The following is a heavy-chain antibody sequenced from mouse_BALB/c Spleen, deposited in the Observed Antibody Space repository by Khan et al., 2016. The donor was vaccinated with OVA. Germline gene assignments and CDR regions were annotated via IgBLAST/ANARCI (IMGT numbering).Heavy chain of an antibody. CDR2: INTYTGEP. V-gene: IGHV9-3-1*01. J-gene: IGHJ4*01. CDR1: GYTFTNYG. D-gene: IGHD2-14*01. CDR3: ARVGYNGTMDY. Sequence: QIQLVQSGPELKKPGETVKISCKASGYTFTNYGMNWVKQAPGKGLKWMGWINTYTGEPTYADDFKGRFAFSLETSASTAYLQINNLKNEDTATYFCARVGYNGTMDYWGKGTSVTVSS.